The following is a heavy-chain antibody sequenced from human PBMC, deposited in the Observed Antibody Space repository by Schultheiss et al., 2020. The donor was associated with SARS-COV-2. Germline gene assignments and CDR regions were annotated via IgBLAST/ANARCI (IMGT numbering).Heavy chain of an antibody. V-gene: IGHV3-49*04. J-gene: IGHJ4*02. Sequence: GGSLRLSCTASGFTFGDYTINWVRQAPGKGLEWVGLIRNKVYGGTAEYVASVKGRFTLSRDDSKSIAYVQMDSLITEDTAVYYCTRNPIGGYFDYWGQGTLVTVSS. CDR2: IRNKVYGGTA. CDR3: TRNPIGGYFDY. CDR1: GFTFGDYT.